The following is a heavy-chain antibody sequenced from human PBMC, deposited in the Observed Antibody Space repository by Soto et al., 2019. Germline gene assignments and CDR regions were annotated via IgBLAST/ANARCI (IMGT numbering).Heavy chain of an antibody. J-gene: IGHJ5*02. CDR1: GYTFTSYG. D-gene: IGHD3-3*01. CDR2: ISAYNGNT. CDR3: ARVGNLRFLEWLPYPLNWFDP. V-gene: IGHV1-18*04. Sequence: ASVKVSCKASGYTFTSYGISWLRQAPGQGLEWMGWISAYNGNTNYAQKLQGRVTMTTDTSTSTAYMELRSLRSDDTAVYYCARVGNLRFLEWLPYPLNWFDPWGQGTLVTVSS.